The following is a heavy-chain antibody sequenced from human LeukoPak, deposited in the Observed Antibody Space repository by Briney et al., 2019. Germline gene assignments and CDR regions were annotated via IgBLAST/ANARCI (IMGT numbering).Heavy chain of an antibody. CDR1: GYTFTGYY. CDR3: ARDRYYGSGLPFDY. D-gene: IGHD3-10*01. Sequence: ASVKVSCXASGYTFTGYYMHWVRQAPGQGLEWMGWINPNSGGTNYAQKFQGRVTMTRDTSTSTAYMELRSLRSDDTAVYYCARDRYYGSGLPFDYWGQGTLVTVSS. CDR2: INPNSGGT. J-gene: IGHJ4*02. V-gene: IGHV1-2*02.